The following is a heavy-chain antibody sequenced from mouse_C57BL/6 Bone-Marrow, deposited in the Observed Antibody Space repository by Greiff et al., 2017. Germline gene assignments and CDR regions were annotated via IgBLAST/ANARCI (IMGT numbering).Heavy chain of an antibody. J-gene: IGHJ3*01. CDR2: IDPETGGT. CDR3: TRRTGMAY. Sequence: QVQLKESGAELVRPGASVTLSCKASGYTFTDYEMHWVKQTPVHGLEWIGAIDPETGGTAYNQKFKGKAILTADKSSSTAYMELRSLTSEDSAVYYCTRRTGMAYWGQGTLVTVSA. V-gene: IGHV1-15*01. D-gene: IGHD4-1*01. CDR1: GYTFTDYE.